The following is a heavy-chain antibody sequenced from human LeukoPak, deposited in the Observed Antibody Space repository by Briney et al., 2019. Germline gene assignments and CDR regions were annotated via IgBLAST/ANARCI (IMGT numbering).Heavy chain of an antibody. V-gene: IGHV4-59*08. CDR3: ARHFDYARSNAFDI. CDR1: GGSISSYY. D-gene: IGHD3-9*01. Sequence: SETLSLTCTVSGGSISSYYWSWIRQLPGKGLEWIGYIYYSGSTNYNPSLKSRVTISVDTSKNQFSLKLSSVTAADTAVYYCARHFDYARSNAFDIWGQGTMVTVSS. J-gene: IGHJ3*02. CDR2: IYYSGST.